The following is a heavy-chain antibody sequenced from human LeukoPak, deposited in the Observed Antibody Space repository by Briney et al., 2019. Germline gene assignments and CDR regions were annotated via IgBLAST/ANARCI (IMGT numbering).Heavy chain of an antibody. D-gene: IGHD2-15*01. Sequence: SQTLSLTCAVSGGSISSYYWSWIQQPPGKGLEWIGYIYYSGSTNYNPSLKSRVTISVDTSKNQFSLKLSSVTAADTAVYYCASGGSRVSGHDYWGQGTLVTVSS. V-gene: IGHV4-59*01. CDR3: ASGGSRVSGHDY. CDR2: IYYSGST. J-gene: IGHJ4*02. CDR1: GGSISSYY.